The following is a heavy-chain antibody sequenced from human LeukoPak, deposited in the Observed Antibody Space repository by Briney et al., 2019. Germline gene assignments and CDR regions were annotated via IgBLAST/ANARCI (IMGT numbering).Heavy chain of an antibody. D-gene: IGHD2-15*01. V-gene: IGHV3-30*03. J-gene: IGHJ6*02. CDR3: ARGKRYCSGGSCYGGYYYYYGMDV. Sequence: GGSLRLSCAASGLALNNYYMHWVRQAPGKGLEWVGVISYDGNYQYYSDSVKGRFTISRDNSKNTLYLQMNSLRAEDTAVYYCARGKRYCSGGSCYGGYYYYYGMDVWGQGTTVTVSS. CDR1: GLALNNYY. CDR2: ISYDGNYQ.